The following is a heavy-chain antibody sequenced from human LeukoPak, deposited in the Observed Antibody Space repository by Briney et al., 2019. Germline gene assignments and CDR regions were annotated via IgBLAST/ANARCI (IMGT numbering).Heavy chain of an antibody. J-gene: IGHJ4*02. CDR3: ARAMRGPLNFDWLSHPFDF. D-gene: IGHD3-9*01. CDR1: GFTFNTYT. CDR2: ISDTGGST. V-gene: IGHV3-64*01. Sequence: GGSLRLSCAASGFTFNTYTIHWVRQAPGRGLEYVSAISDTGGSTRYENSVKGRFTISRDNSKNTLYLQMGSLRPEDMAVYYCARAMRGPLNFDWLSHPFDFWGQGTLVTVSS.